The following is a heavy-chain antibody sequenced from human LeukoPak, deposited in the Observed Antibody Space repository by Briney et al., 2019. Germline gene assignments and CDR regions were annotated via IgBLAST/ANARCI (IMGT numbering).Heavy chain of an antibody. CDR1: GYTFTSYG. CDR3: ARDSRITMIVPGY. V-gene: IGHV1-18*01. J-gene: IGHJ4*02. CDR2: ISAYNGNT. Sequence: ASVKVSCKASGYTFTSYGISWVRQAPGQGLEWMGWISAYNGNTNYAQKLQGRVTMTTDTSTSTAYTELRSLRSDDTAVYYCARDSRITMIVPGYWGQGTLVTVSS. D-gene: IGHD3-22*01.